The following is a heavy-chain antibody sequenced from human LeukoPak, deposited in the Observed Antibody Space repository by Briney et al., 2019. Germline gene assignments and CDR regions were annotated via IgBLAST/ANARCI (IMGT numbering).Heavy chain of an antibody. J-gene: IGHJ3*02. Sequence: ASVKVSCKASGYAFTAYYMHWVRQAPGQGLEWMGWINPNSGGTNYAQKFQGRVTMTRDTSISTAYMELSRLRSDDTAVYYCARDYYDSSGFGAFDIWGQGTVVTVSS. V-gene: IGHV1-2*02. CDR1: GYAFTAYY. CDR2: INPNSGGT. CDR3: ARDYYDSSGFGAFDI. D-gene: IGHD3-22*01.